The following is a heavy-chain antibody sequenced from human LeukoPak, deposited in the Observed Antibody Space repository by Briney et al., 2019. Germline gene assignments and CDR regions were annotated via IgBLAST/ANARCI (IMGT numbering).Heavy chain of an antibody. V-gene: IGHV4-59*01. CDR2: IYYSGST. D-gene: IGHD3-3*01. J-gene: IGHJ6*02. Sequence: SETLSLTCTVSGGSISTYYWSWIRQPPGKGLEWIGYIYYSGSTKYSPSLKNRVTISVDTSKNQFSLELSSVTAADTAVYYCAGESSYYYYGMDVWGQGTTVTVSS. CDR3: AGESSYYYYGMDV. CDR1: GGSISTYY.